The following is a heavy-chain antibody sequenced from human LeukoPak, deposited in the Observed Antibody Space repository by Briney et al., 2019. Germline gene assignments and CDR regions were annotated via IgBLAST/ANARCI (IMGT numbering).Heavy chain of an antibody. Sequence: GGSLRLSCAASGFTFSSYSMNWVRQAPGKGLEWVSSISSSSSYIYYADSVKGRFTISRDNAKNSLFLQMNSLRAEDTAVYYCARNDYGGIVDAFDIWGQGTMATVSS. CDR1: GFTFSSYS. CDR3: ARNDYGGIVDAFDI. V-gene: IGHV3-21*01. D-gene: IGHD4-23*01. CDR2: ISSSSSYI. J-gene: IGHJ3*02.